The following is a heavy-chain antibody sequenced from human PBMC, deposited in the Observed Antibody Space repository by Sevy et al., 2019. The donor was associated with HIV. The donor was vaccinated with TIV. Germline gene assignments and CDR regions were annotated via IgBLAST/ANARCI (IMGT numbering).Heavy chain of an antibody. Sequence: GGSLRLSCAASGFTLSTYGMHWVRQAPGKGLEWVAFIRYDGNNKDYADSVKGRSIISRDNFKNTVYLQMNSLRTDDAAMYYCAKDSGAAVRPTFFDYWGQGSLVTVSS. D-gene: IGHD1-26*01. V-gene: IGHV3-30*02. J-gene: IGHJ4*02. CDR3: AKDSGAAVRPTFFDY. CDR1: GFTLSTYG. CDR2: IRYDGNNK.